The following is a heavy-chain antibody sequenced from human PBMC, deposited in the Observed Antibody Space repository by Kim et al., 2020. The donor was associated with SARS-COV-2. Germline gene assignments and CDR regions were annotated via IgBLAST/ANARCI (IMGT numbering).Heavy chain of an antibody. CDR2: ISSSGNII. CDR3: ASLPAVTTSDF. D-gene: IGHD4-17*01. V-gene: IGHV3-48*03. Sequence: GGSLRLSCAASGFTFSTYEMNWVRQAPGKGLEWVSYISSSGNIIYYADSVKGRFTISRDNAKNSLYLQMTSLRAEDTAVYYCASLPAVTTSDFWGQGTL. J-gene: IGHJ4*02. CDR1: GFTFSTYE.